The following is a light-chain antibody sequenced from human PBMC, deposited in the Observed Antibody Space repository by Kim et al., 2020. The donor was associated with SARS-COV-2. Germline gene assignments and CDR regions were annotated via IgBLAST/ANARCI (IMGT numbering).Light chain of an antibody. CDR1: SSNIGNNY. CDR2: DNN. CDR3: GTWDTSLSAGV. V-gene: IGLV1-51*01. Sequence: GQKVTISCSGSSSNIGNNYVSWYQQLPGTAPKLLIYDNNKRPSGIPDRFSGSKSGTSATLGITGLQSGDEADYYCGTWDTSLSAGVFGTGTKVTVL. J-gene: IGLJ1*01.